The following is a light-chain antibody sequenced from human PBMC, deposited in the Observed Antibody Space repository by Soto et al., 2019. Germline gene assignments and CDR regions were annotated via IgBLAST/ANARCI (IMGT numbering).Light chain of an antibody. CDR1: QSIRSW. J-gene: IGKJ2*01. Sequence: DIPMTQSPSTLSASVGDRVTITCRASQSIRSWLAWYQQKPGKAPKLLIFDASTLESGVPSRFGGSGSGTEFTLTISSLQPDDFATYYCQQYNSYSRTFGQGTKVEIK. V-gene: IGKV1-5*01. CDR3: QQYNSYSRT. CDR2: DAS.